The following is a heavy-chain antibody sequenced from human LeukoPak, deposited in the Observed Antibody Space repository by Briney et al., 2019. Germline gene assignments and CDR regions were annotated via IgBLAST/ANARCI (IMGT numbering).Heavy chain of an antibody. CDR3: ARDASVYYDSSGYPQYYFDY. CDR2: ISSSSSYI. D-gene: IGHD3-22*01. J-gene: IGHJ4*02. Sequence: PGGSLRLSCAASGFTFSSYSMNWVRQAPGKGLEWVSSISSSSSYIYYADSVKGRFTISRDNAKNSLYLQMNSLRAEDTAVYYCARDASVYYDSSGYPQYYFDYWGQGTLVTVSS. V-gene: IGHV3-21*01. CDR1: GFTFSSYS.